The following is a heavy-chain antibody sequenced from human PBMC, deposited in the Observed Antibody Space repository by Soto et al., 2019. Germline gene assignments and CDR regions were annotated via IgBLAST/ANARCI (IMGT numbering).Heavy chain of an antibody. CDR1: GYNFVTFD. Sequence: ASVKVSCKASGYNFVTFDITWVRQAPGQGLEWMGWVNVDNTMTNYAQRFQGRITMTTDTSTNTAYMELSSLKASDTAMYYCARHSPGAAMVQSFDYWGQGTLVTVS. J-gene: IGHJ4*02. D-gene: IGHD5-18*01. CDR2: VNVDNTMT. CDR3: ARHSPGAAMVQSFDY. V-gene: IGHV1-18*01.